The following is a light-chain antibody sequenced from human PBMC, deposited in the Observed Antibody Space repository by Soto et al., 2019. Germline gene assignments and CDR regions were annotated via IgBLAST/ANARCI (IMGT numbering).Light chain of an antibody. CDR2: DVS. CDR1: SSDVGAYDR. CDR3: SSVTTWTTLV. J-gene: IGLJ2*01. Sequence: QTVVTQPPSVSGSPGQSVTISCTGTSSDVGAYDRVSWYQQPPGTAPRVIIYDVSNRPSGVPDRFSGSKSGNTASLTISGLLPEDEAEYYCSSVTTWTTLVFGGGTQLTVL. V-gene: IGLV2-18*02.